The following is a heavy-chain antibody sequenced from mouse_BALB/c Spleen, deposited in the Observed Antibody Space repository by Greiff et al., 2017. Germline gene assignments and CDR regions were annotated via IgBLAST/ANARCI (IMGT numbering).Heavy chain of an antibody. D-gene: IGHD3-3*01. V-gene: IGHV5-6-2*01. CDR1: GFTFSSYY. Sequence: EVQLVESGGGLVKLGGSLKLSCAASGFTFSSYYMSWVRQTPEKRLELVAAINSNGGSTYYPDTVKGRFTISRDNAKNTLYLQMSSLKSEDTALYYCARRDPLYAMDYWGQGTSVTVSS. CDR2: INSNGGST. CDR3: ARRDPLYAMDY. J-gene: IGHJ4*01.